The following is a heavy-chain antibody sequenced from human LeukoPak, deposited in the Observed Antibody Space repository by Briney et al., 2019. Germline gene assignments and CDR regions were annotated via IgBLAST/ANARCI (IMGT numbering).Heavy chain of an antibody. V-gene: IGHV3-48*03. CDR3: ARAGPLVVPAATHYYGMDV. D-gene: IGHD2-2*01. J-gene: IGHJ6*02. CDR2: ISSSGSTI. Sequence: PGGSLRLSCAASGFTFSSYEMNWVRQAPGKGLEWVSYISSSGSTIYYADSVKGRFTISRDNAKNSLYLQMNSLRAEDTAVYYCARAGPLVVPAATHYYGMDVWGQGTTVTVSS. CDR1: GFTFSSYE.